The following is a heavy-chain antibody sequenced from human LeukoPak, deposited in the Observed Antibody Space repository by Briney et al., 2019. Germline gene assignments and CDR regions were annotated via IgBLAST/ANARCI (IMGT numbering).Heavy chain of an antibody. CDR3: ARTHSSSWYPSLPTDY. J-gene: IGHJ4*02. CDR2: ISSSSSYI. Sequence: GSLRLSCAASGFTFSSYSMNWVRQAPGKELEWVSSISSSSSYIYYADSVKGRFTISRDNAKNSLYLQMNSLRAEDTAVYYCARTHSSSWYPSLPTDYWGQGTLVTVSS. D-gene: IGHD6-13*01. CDR1: GFTFSSYS. V-gene: IGHV3-21*01.